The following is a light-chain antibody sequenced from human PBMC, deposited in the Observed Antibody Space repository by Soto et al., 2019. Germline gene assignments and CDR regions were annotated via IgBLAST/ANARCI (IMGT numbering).Light chain of an antibody. CDR3: QQRSNWPPALT. CDR2: DAS. Sequence: EIVLPPSPATLSLSPVERAPLSCRASQSVSSYLAWYQQKPGQAPRLLIYDASNRATGIPARFSGSGSGTDFTLTISSLEPEDFAVYYCQQRSNWPPALTFGGGTKVDIK. V-gene: IGKV3-11*01. CDR1: QSVSSY. J-gene: IGKJ4*01.